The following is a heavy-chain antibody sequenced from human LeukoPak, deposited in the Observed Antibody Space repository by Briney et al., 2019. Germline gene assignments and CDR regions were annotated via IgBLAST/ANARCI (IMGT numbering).Heavy chain of an antibody. V-gene: IGHV3-11*01. Sequence: PGGSLRLSCAASGFTFSSYAMSWIRQAPGKGLEWVSYISSSGSTIYYADSVKGRFTISRDNAKNSLYLQMNSLRAEDTAVYYCARDLVKQQLVRGYYYGMDVWGQGTTVTVSS. CDR2: ISSSGSTI. D-gene: IGHD6-13*01. J-gene: IGHJ6*02. CDR3: ARDLVKQQLVRGYYYGMDV. CDR1: GFTFSSYA.